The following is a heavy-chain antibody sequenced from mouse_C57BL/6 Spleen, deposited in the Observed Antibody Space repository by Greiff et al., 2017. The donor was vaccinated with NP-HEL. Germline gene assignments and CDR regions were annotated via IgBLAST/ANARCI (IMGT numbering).Heavy chain of an antibody. CDR1: GYSFTGYY. CDR2: INPSTGGT. V-gene: IGHV1-42*01. J-gene: IGHJ4*01. CDR3: AIYYYGSSGYAMDY. D-gene: IGHD1-1*01. Sequence: VQLKESGPELVKPGASVKISCKASGYSFTGYYMNWVKQSPEKSLEWIGEINPSTGGTTYNQKFKAKATLTVDKSSSTAYMQLKSLTSEDSAVYYCAIYYYGSSGYAMDYWGQGTSVTVSS.